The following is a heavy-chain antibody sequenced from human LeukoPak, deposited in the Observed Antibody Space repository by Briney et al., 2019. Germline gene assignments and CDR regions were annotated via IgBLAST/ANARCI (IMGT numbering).Heavy chain of an antibody. D-gene: IGHD5-18*01. CDR1: GIIFSNYW. Sequence: GGSLRLSCAASGIIFSNYWMHWVRQAPGKGLVWVSRINRDGSITSYADSVKGRFTISRDNAKNTLYLQMDSLRAEDTAVYYCARGGGYSYGSFDYWDQGTLVTVSS. CDR3: ARGGGYSYGSFDY. V-gene: IGHV3-74*01. J-gene: IGHJ4*02. CDR2: INRDGSIT.